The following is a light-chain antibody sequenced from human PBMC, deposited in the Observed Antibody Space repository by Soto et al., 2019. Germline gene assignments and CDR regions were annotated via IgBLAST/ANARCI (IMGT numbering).Light chain of an antibody. V-gene: IGKV3-11*01. CDR2: DSS. J-gene: IGKJ5*01. Sequence: EIVLTQSPGTLSLSPGETATLSCRASQNVDKFLAWYQQRPGQPPRLLIFDSSNRATGVPVRFSGSGSGTVFTLTIGSLEPEDSAVHYCQQRKNWPPITFGQGTRLEIK. CDR3: QQRKNWPPIT. CDR1: QNVDKF.